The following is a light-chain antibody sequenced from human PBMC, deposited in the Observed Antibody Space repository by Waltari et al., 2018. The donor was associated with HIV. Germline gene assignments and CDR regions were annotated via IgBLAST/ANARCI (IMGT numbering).Light chain of an antibody. V-gene: IGKV3-15*01. CDR3: QQYNNWPPFT. CDR1: QSVSTN. CDR2: GAS. Sequence: KVITQSPATLSVSPGEGAPLSCRASQSVSTNVAWYQQRPGQAPRLLIYGASTRATDIPARFSGSGSGTEFTLTISSLQSEDFAVYYCQQYNNWPPFTFGPGTKVEIK. J-gene: IGKJ3*01.